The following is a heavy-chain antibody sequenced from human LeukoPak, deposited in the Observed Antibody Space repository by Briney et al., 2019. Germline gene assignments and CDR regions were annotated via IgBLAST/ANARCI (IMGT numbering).Heavy chain of an antibody. CDR3: ARDQWLVRDHYMDV. CDR1: GYTFTGYY. CDR2: INPNSGGT. J-gene: IGHJ6*03. D-gene: IGHD6-19*01. V-gene: IGHV1-2*02. Sequence: ASVKVSCKASGYTFTGYYMHWVRQAPGQGLEWMGWINPNSGGTNYAQKFQGRVTMTRDTSTSTAYMELRSLRSDDTAVYYCARDQWLVRDHYMDVWGKGTTVIVSS.